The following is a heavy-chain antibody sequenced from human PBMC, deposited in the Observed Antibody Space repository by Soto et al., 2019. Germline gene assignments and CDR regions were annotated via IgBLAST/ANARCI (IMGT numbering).Heavy chain of an antibody. CDR3: ARGAPLAYCGGDCYSKLDY. J-gene: IGHJ4*02. D-gene: IGHD2-21*02. CDR1: GGSVSSGSYY. V-gene: IGHV4-61*01. CDR2: IYYSGST. Sequence: SETLSLTCTVSGGSVSSGSYYWSWIRQPPGKGLEWIGYIYYSGSTNYNPSLKSRVTKSVETSKNQFSLRLSSVTAADTAVYYLARGAPLAYCGGDCYSKLDYWGQGTLVTVSS.